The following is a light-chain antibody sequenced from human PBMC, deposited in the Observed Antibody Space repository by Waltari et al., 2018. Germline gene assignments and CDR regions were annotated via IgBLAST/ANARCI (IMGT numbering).Light chain of an antibody. V-gene: IGKV3-20*01. J-gene: IGKJ4*01. Sequence: EIVLTQSPGTLSLSHGERATLSCRASQTVSSISFTWYPQKPGQAPRLLIYGTSNRAIGIPDRFSGSGAGTGFTLTISRLEPEDFAVYYCQQYDGIVVTFGGGTKVEI. CDR2: GTS. CDR3: QQYDGIVVT. CDR1: QTVSSIS.